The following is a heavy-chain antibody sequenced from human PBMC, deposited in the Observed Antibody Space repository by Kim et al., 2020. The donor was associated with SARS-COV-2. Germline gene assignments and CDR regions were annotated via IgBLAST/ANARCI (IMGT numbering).Heavy chain of an antibody. Sequence: TTNNPSLKGRVTTSVDTSKNQFALKVNAVIAAMTAVYYCARERHGKPFDSWGQGALVTVSS. CDR3: ARERHGKPFDS. D-gene: IGHD4-17*01. V-gene: IGHV4-59*01. J-gene: IGHJ4*02. CDR2: T.